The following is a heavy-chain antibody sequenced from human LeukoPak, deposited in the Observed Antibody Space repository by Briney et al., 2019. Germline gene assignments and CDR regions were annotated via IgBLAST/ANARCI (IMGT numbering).Heavy chain of an antibody. J-gene: IGHJ6*03. CDR2: VYHRGNT. Sequence: SETLSLTCTVFGYPIKSGYYWGWIRQSPGKGLEWIGNVYHRGNTYCQPSLKSRVTMSVDTSKNQFSLKLSFVTAADTAVYYCARVAAPADSYYYYMDVWGEGTTVTVSS. D-gene: IGHD6-13*01. CDR3: ARVAAPADSYYYYMDV. V-gene: IGHV4-38-2*02. CDR1: GYPIKSGYY.